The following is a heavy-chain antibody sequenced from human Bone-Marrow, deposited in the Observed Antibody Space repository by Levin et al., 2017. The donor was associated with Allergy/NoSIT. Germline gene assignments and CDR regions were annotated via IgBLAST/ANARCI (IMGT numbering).Heavy chain of an antibody. CDR2: ISGSGGTT. J-gene: IGHJ6*03. CDR3: AKGKSPVATRAMDV. Sequence: GESLKISCFASGFSFHLYGMNWVRQAPGKGLEWVSAISGSGGTTYYAGSVRGRFTISRDKSENTVYLQMNSLRADDTAVYYCAKGKSPVATRAMDVWGKGTTVAVSS. V-gene: IGHV3-23*01. CDR1: GFSFHLYG. D-gene: IGHD5-12*01.